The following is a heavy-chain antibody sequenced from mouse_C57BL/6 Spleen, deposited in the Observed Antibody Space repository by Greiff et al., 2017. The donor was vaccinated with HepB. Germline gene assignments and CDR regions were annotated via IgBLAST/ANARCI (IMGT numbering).Heavy chain of an antibody. Sequence: VQLQQSGAELVKPGASVKLSCKASGYTFTSYWMHWVKQRPGQGLEWIGMIHPNSGSTNYNEKFKSKATLTVDKSSSTAYMQLSSLTSEDSAVYYCARTPPTVDFAMDYWGQGTSVTVSS. CDR2: IHPNSGST. J-gene: IGHJ4*01. CDR1: GYTFTSYW. V-gene: IGHV1-64*01. D-gene: IGHD1-1*01. CDR3: ARTPPTVDFAMDY.